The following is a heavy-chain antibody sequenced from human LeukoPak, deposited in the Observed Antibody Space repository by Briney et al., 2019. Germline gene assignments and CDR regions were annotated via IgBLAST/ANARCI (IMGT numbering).Heavy chain of an antibody. V-gene: IGHV4-34*01. Sequence: SETLSLTCAVYGGSFSGYYWSWIRQPPGKGLEWIGEINHSGSTNYNPSLKSRVTISVDTSKNQFSLKLSSVTAADTAVYYCARHRVLRYFDWLLGYFDYWGQGTLVTVSS. CDR1: GGSFSGYY. CDR2: INHSGST. CDR3: ARHRVLRYFDWLLGYFDY. D-gene: IGHD3-9*01. J-gene: IGHJ4*02.